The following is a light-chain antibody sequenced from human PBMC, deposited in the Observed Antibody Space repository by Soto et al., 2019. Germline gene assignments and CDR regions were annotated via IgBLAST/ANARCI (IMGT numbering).Light chain of an antibody. J-gene: IGLJ3*02. CDR2: DDS. CDR3: QVWDSSSDHTGV. CDR1: NFGSKS. Sequence: SYELTQPPSVSVAPGQTARITCGGNNFGSKSVHWYQQKPGQAPVLVVYDDSDRPSGIPERFSGSTSGNTATLTISRVEAGDEADYYCQVWDSSSDHTGVFGGGTKVTVL. V-gene: IGLV3-21*02.